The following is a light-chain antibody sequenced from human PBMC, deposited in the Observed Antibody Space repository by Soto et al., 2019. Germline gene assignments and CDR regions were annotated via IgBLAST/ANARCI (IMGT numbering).Light chain of an antibody. V-gene: IGLV6-57*04. J-gene: IGLJ3*02. CDR1: SGSIASNY. Sequence: NFMLTQPHSVSESPGKTVTISCTRSSGSIASNYVQWYQQRPGSAPTTVIYEDNQRPSGVPDRFSGSIDSSSNSASLTISGLKTEDEADYYCQSYDSSNLWVFGGGTTLTVL. CDR3: QSYDSSNLWV. CDR2: EDN.